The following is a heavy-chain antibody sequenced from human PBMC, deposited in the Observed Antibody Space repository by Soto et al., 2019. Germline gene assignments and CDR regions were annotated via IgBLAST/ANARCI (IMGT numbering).Heavy chain of an antibody. CDR3: ARDGHDSTGPYIDY. D-gene: IGHD3-22*01. CDR1: GYTFTSYA. J-gene: IGHJ4*02. V-gene: IGHV1-3*01. Sequence: ASVKVSCKASGYTFTSYAMHWVRQAPGQRLEWMGWINAGNGNTKYSQKFQGRVTITRDTSASTAYMELSSLRSEDTAVYYCARDGHDSTGPYIDYWGQGTLVTVSS. CDR2: INAGNGNT.